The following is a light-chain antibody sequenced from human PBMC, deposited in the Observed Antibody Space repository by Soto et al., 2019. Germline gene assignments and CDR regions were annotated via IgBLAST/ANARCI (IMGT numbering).Light chain of an antibody. V-gene: IGKV3-15*01. J-gene: IGKJ1*01. CDR2: GTS. CDR3: QQYNDWPRT. Sequence: EIVMTQSPDTVSVSPGERVTLSCRASQSVPGNMAWYQQRPGQSPRLLIYGTSSRATGLPARFSGSGSGTEFTLTISSLQSEDFAVYYCQQYNDWPRTFGRGTKVEI. CDR1: QSVPGN.